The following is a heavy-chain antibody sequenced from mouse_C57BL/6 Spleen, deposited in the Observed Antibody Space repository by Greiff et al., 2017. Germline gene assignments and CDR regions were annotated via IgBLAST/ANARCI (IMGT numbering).Heavy chain of an antibody. D-gene: IGHD1-1*01. V-gene: IGHV5-6*02. Sequence: DVKLVESGGDLVKPGGSLKLSCAASGFTFSSYGMSWVRQTPDKRLEWVATISSGGSYTYYPDSVKGRFTISRDNEKNTLYLQMSSLKSEDTATYYCAGQADYYGSSYGWYFDVWGTGTTVTVSS. CDR3: AGQADYYGSSYGWYFDV. J-gene: IGHJ1*03. CDR1: GFTFSSYG. CDR2: ISSGGSYT.